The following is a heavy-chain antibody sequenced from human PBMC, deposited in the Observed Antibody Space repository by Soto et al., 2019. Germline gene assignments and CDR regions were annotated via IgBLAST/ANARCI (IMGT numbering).Heavy chain of an antibody. CDR3: AKDAVRGVIVVGPFDY. CDR2: ISYDGSNK. Sequence: QVQLVESGGGVVQPGRSLRLSCAASGFTFSSYGMHWVRQAPGKGLEWVAVISYDGSNKYYADSVEGRFTISRDNSKNXLYLQMNSLRAEDTAVYYWAKDAVRGVIVVGPFDYWGQGTLVTVSS. D-gene: IGHD3-10*01. CDR1: GFTFSSYG. V-gene: IGHV3-30*18. J-gene: IGHJ4*02.